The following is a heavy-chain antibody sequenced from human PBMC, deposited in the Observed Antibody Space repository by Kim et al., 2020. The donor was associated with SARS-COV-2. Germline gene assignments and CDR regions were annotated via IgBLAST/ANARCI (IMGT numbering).Heavy chain of an antibody. Sequence: GGSLRLSCAASGFTFSDYYMSWIRQAPGKGLEWVSYISSSVSTIYYADSVKGRFTISRDNAKNSLYLQMNSLRAEDTAVYYCARSDYYDSSGHHYYYYGMDVWGQGTTVTVSS. V-gene: IGHV3-11*01. CDR2: ISSSVSTI. CDR1: GFTFSDYY. CDR3: ARSDYYDSSGHHYYYYGMDV. D-gene: IGHD3-22*01. J-gene: IGHJ6*02.